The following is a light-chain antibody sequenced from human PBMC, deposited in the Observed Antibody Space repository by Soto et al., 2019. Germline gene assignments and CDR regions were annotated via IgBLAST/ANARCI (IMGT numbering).Light chain of an antibody. CDR2: GNS. J-gene: IGLJ3*02. Sequence: QSVLTQPPSVSGAPGQRVTISCTGSSSNIGAGYDVHWYQQLPGTAPKLLIYGNSNRPSGVPDRFSGSKSGTSASLAITGLQAEDEAVYYCQSYDSSLSVNWVFGGGTKLTVL. CDR1: SSNIGAGYD. V-gene: IGLV1-40*01. CDR3: QSYDSSLSVNWV.